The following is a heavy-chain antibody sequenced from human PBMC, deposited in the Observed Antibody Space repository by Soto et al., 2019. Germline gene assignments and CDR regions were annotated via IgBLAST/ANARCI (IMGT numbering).Heavy chain of an antibody. J-gene: IGHJ5*02. D-gene: IGHD3-16*01. Sequence: QVQLVQSGAEIRKPGASVRVSCKASGYTFTNYYVNWVRQVPGQGLEWMGWLNPGSGDTGYAQKFQGRVTMTRNTSIGTAYMELSSLRSGDTAIYYCARMASFGTLNWFDPWGQGTLGTVSS. CDR2: LNPGSGDT. V-gene: IGHV1-8*02. CDR1: GYTFTNYY. CDR3: ARMASFGTLNWFDP.